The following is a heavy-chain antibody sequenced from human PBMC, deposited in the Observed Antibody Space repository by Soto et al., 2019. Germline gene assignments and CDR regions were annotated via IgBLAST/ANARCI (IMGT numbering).Heavy chain of an antibody. CDR1: GGSISSGGYY. V-gene: IGHV4-31*03. J-gene: IGHJ4*02. Sequence: QVQLQESGPGLVKPSQTLSLTCTVSGGSISSGGYYWSWIRQHPGKGLEWIGYIYYSGSTYYNPSLKSRVTRSVDTSKNQFSLKLSSVTAADTAVYYCARGISNYCSGGRCYSQPFDYWGQGTLVPVSS. D-gene: IGHD2-15*01. CDR3: ARGISNYCSGGRCYSQPFDY. CDR2: IYYSGST.